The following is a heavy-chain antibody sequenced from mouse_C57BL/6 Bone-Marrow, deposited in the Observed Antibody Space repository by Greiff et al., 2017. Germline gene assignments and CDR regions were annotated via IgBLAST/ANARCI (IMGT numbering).Heavy chain of an antibody. CDR1: GYAFSSSW. J-gene: IGHJ4*01. CDR2: IYPGDGDT. CDR3: ARDGYYDAMDY. D-gene: IGHD2-3*01. Sequence: VKLVESGPELVKPGASVKISCKASGYAFSSSWMNWVKQRPGKGLEWIGRIYPGDGDTSYNGKFKGKATLTADKSSSTAYMQLSSLTSEDSAVYFCARDGYYDAMDYWGQGTSVTVSS. V-gene: IGHV1-82*01.